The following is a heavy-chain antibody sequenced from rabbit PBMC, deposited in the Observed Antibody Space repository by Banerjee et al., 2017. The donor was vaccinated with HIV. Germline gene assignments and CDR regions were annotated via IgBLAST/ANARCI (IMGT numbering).Heavy chain of an antibody. Sequence: QQQLEESGGGLVKPEGSLTLTCKASGFDFSSNAMWWVRQAPGKGLEWIASIDAGSSGSTYYASWAKGRFTISKTSSTTVTLQMTSLTAADTATYFCARLYTGYGYPNLWGPGTLVTVS. CDR1: GFDFSSNA. CDR2: IDAGSSGST. J-gene: IGHJ4*01. V-gene: IGHV1S45*01. CDR3: ARLYTGYGYPNL. D-gene: IGHD6-1*01.